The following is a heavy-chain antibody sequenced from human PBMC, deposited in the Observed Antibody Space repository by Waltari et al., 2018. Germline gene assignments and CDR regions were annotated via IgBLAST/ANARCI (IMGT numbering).Heavy chain of an antibody. CDR3: ARGRKTKYWFFDL. Sequence: EVQLVESGGGVVRPGGSLRLSCAASGFPFGDYGMSWVRQVPGKGLEWVSGITWNGGDAGYADSVQGRFSISRDNAKKSLHLQMNSLGAEDTALYHCARGRKTKYWFFDLWGRGTLVTVSP. V-gene: IGHV3-20*01. CDR2: ITWNGGDA. J-gene: IGHJ2*01. CDR1: GFPFGDYG. D-gene: IGHD2-8*01.